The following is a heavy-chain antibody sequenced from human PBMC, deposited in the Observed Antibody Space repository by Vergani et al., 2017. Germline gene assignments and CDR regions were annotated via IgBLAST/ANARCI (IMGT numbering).Heavy chain of an antibody. CDR3: ATGRSDGYNDAFDI. D-gene: IGHD5-24*01. J-gene: IGHJ3*02. CDR2: VDPEDGET. Sequence: EVQLVQSGAEVKKPGATVKISCKVSGYTFTDYYMHWLQQAPGKGREWMGLVDPEDGETIYAEKFQGRVTITAVTSTDTAYMELSSLRSEDTAVYYCATGRSDGYNDAFDIWGQGTMVTVSS. CDR1: GYTFTDYY. V-gene: IGHV1-69-2*01.